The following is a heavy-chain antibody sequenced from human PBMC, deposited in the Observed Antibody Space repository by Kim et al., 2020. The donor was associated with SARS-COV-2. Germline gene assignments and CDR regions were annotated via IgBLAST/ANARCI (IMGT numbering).Heavy chain of an antibody. V-gene: IGHV3-33*01. J-gene: IGHJ4*02. CDR3: ARGWTTGAVEGDS. D-gene: IGHD6-19*01. Sequence: GRSLRLSCAASGFTFNLYGMHWVRQAPGKGLEWVAVIWYDGSNKYYANSVKGRFTISRDNSKNMLYLQLNSLRAEDTAVYYCARGWTTGAVEGDSWGQGTLVTVSS. CDR2: IWYDGSNK. CDR1: GFTFNLYG.